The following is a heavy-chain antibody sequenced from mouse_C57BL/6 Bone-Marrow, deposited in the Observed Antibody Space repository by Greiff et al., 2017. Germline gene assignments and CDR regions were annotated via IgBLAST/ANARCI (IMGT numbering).Heavy chain of an antibody. CDR3: ARDGYYDSSWYFDV. CDR1: GYTFTSYW. J-gene: IGHJ1*03. CDR2: IDPSDSYT. Sequence: VQLQQPGAELVMPGASVKLSCKASGYTFTSYWMHWVKQRPGQGLEWIGEIDPSDSYTNYNQTFKGKSTLTVDKSSSTAYMQLSRLTSEDSAVYDCARDGYYDSSWYFDVWGTGTTVTVSS. V-gene: IGHV1-69*01. D-gene: IGHD1-1*01.